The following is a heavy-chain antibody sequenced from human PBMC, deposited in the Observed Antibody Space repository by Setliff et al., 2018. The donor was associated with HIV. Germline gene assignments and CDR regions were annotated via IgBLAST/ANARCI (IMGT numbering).Heavy chain of an antibody. D-gene: IGHD5-12*01. CDR3: ARQVSIPGVAITPVDY. CDR2: VFYTGFA. Sequence: KTSETLSLTCTVSGDSISGYYWSWIRQPPGKGLEWMGYVFYTGFAANNPSLKSRLTISVDTSKSQFSLRLTSVNAADTAIFYCARQVSIPGVAITPVDYWGQGALVTV. V-gene: IGHV4-59*08. J-gene: IGHJ4*02. CDR1: GDSISGYY.